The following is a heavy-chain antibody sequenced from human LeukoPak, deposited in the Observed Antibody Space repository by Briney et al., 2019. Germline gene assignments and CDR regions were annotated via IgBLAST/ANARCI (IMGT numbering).Heavy chain of an antibody. CDR3: ARELWFGELFPTSLDY. D-gene: IGHD3-10*01. V-gene: IGHV3-30-3*01. CDR1: GFTFSSYT. CDR2: ISYDGSNK. J-gene: IGHJ4*02. Sequence: QTGGSLRLSCAASGFTFSSYTMHWVRKAPGKGLEWVAVISYDGSNKYYADSVKGRFTISRDNSKNTLYLQMNSLRAEDTAVYYCARELWFGELFPTSLDYWGQGTLVTVSS.